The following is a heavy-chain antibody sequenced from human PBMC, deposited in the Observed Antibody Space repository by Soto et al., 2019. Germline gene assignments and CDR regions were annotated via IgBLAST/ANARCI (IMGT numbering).Heavy chain of an antibody. Sequence: PSETLSLTCTVSGASVSTGYWSWIRQPPGKGLEWIGFMYFGGSFNYNPSLASRVSMSVETSKNQFSMKVTSVTAADTAVYYCARAALRYFDWPDYWGQGTLVTVS. CDR3: ARAALRYFDWPDY. D-gene: IGHD3-9*01. CDR1: GASVSTGY. CDR2: MYFGGSF. V-gene: IGHV4-59*02. J-gene: IGHJ4*02.